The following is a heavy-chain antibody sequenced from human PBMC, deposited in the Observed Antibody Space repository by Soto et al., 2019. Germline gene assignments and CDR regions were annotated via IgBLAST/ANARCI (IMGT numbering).Heavy chain of an antibody. CDR3: AREGLITIFGVVIIPNLDP. CDR1: GYTFTSYG. D-gene: IGHD3-3*01. Sequence: ASVKVSCKASGYTFTSYGISWVRQAPGQGLEWMGWISAYNGNTNYAQKLQGRVTMTTDTSTSTAYMELRSLRSDDTAVYYCAREGLITIFGVVIIPNLDPWGQGNLVTVYS. V-gene: IGHV1-18*04. J-gene: IGHJ5*02. CDR2: ISAYNGNT.